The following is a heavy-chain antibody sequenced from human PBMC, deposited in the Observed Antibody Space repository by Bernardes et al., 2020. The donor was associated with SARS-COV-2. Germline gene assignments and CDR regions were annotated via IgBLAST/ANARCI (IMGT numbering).Heavy chain of an antibody. CDR2: ISYDGNYQ. D-gene: IGHD6-19*01. CDR3: SIGAVAGSESFAF. CDR1: GFTFSHSG. J-gene: IGHJ4*02. Sequence: GSLRLSFVGPGFTFSHSGMHGVRQAPGNGLDWMPSISYDGNYQNYEDPMKARFTISRDNSNNTRFLQMNSLRRHDTAVYFCSIGAVAGSESFAFWGQGTLVTVSS. V-gene: IGHV3-30*03.